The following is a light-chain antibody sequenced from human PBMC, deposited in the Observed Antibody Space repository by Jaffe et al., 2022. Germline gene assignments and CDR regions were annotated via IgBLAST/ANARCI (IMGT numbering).Light chain of an antibody. V-gene: IGLV1-47*01. CDR1: SSNIGSHN. CDR3: AAWDDSLSGVV. J-gene: IGLJ2*01. CDR2: RTN. Sequence: QSVLTQPPSASGTPGQRVTISCSGSSSNIGSHNVYWYHQLPGTAPKLLIYRTNQRPSGVPDRFSGSKSGTSASLAISGLQSDDEADYYCAAWDDSLSGVVFGGGTKLTVL.